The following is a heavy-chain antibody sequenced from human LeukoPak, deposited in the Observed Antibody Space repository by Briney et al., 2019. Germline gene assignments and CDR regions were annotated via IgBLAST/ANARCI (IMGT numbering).Heavy chain of an antibody. V-gene: IGHV3-15*01. Sequence: GGSLRLSCAASGFTFSNAWMSWVRQAPGKGLEWVGRIKSKTVGGTTDYAAPVKGRFTISRDDSKNTLYLQMNSLKTEDTAVYYCTASSTSCYICWGQGTLVTVSS. CDR2: IKSKTVGGTT. CDR1: GFTFSNAW. J-gene: IGHJ4*02. D-gene: IGHD2-2*02. CDR3: TASSTSCYIC.